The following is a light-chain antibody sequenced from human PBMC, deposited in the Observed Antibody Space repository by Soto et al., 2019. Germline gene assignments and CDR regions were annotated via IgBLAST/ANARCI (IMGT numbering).Light chain of an antibody. J-gene: IGKJ1*01. Sequence: DIQMTQSPSTLSASVGDRVTITCRASQSISNWLALYQQRPGKAPRLLIYKASNLESGVPSRFSGSGSGTEFTLIITSLQPDDSATYYCQQYNSYSWTFGQGTKVDIK. CDR2: KAS. V-gene: IGKV1-5*03. CDR3: QQYNSYSWT. CDR1: QSISNW.